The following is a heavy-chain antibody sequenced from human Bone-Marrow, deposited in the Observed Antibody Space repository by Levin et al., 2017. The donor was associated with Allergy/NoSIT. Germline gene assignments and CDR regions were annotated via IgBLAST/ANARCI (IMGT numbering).Heavy chain of an antibody. D-gene: IGHD2/OR15-2a*01. J-gene: IGHJ4*02. CDR3: AKEPAPFSIGDN. Sequence: QSGESLKISCAASGFTFSRYGMHWVRQAPGKGLEWVAVIWDDGSNKYYPDSVKGRFTISRDNSKNTLYLQMNRLRAEDTAMYYCAKEPAPFSIGDNWGQGTLVTVSS. CDR2: IWDDGSNK. CDR1: GFTFSRYG. V-gene: IGHV3-33*06.